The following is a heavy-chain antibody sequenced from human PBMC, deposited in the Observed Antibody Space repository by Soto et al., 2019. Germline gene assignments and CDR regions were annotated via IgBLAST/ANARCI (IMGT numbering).Heavy chain of an antibody. CDR2: IYPVDSDT. J-gene: IGHJ6*01. V-gene: IGHV5-51*03. Sequence: PGDSLKISCKCSGYIFTSYFIVLVRQMPGKGLEWMGIIYPVDSDTRYSPSLQGQVTISADKSISTAYLQWSSLKASDTAMYYCARKKQGMEVWGQGATVNVSS. CDR3: ARKKQGMEV. CDR1: GYIFTSYF.